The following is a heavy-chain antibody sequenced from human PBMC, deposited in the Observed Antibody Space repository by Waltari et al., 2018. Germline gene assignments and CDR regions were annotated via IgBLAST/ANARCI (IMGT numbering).Heavy chain of an antibody. CDR2: INTDGSSR. CDR1: GFTFNRYW. Sequence: QLVQSGGGLVQPGGSLRLACEGSGFTFNRYWMYWVRQVPGKGLMWFSRINTDGSSRPYADSVKGRFTISRDNARNTVYLQMDSRTVEDTAVYYCARDGPRHQNSPCLDVWGQGTTVTVSS. CDR3: ARDGPRHQNSPCLDV. J-gene: IGHJ6*02. V-gene: IGHV3-74*03. D-gene: IGHD4-4*01.